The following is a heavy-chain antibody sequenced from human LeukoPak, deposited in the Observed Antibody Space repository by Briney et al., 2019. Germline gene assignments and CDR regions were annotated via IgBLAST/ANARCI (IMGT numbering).Heavy chain of an antibody. J-gene: IGHJ4*02. V-gene: IGHV4-31*03. CDR2: INHSGST. CDR3: ARLSATRYFDY. D-gene: IGHD1-26*01. CDR1: GGSISSGGYY. Sequence: SQTLSLTCTVSGGSISSGGYYWSWIRQHPGKGLEWIGYINHSGSTYYNSSLKSRVTMSVDTSKNQFSLKLSSVTAADTAVYYCARLSATRYFDYWGQGTLVTVSS.